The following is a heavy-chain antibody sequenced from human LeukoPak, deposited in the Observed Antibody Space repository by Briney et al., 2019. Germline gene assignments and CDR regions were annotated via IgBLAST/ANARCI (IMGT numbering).Heavy chain of an antibody. CDR1: CYSFTSYW. CDR3: ARRDCSGGTCYSTY. D-gene: IGHD2-15*01. J-gene: IGHJ4*02. CDR2: IYPGDSDT. V-gene: IGHV5-51*01. Sequence: GESLKISCKGSCYSFTSYWIGWVRQLPGKGLEWTGVIYPGDSDTRYSPSLQGQVTISADKSISTAYLQWSSLKASDTAMYYCARRDCSGGTCYSTYWGQGTLVTVSS.